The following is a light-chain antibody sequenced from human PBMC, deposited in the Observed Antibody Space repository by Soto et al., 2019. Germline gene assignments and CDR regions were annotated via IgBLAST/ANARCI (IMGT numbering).Light chain of an antibody. J-gene: IGKJ1*01. CDR3: QHYNSYSGA. CDR1: QTISSW. Sequence: DIQNTQSPSTLSGSVGDGVTITCRASQTISSWLAWYQQKPGKAPKLLIYKASTLKGGVPSRFSGSGSGTEFTLTISSLQPDDFATYYCQHYNSYSGAFGQGTKVDIK. V-gene: IGKV1-5*03. CDR2: KAS.